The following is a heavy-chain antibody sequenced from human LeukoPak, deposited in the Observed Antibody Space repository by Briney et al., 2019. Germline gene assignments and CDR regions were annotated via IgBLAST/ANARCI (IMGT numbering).Heavy chain of an antibody. Sequence: GGSLRLSCAASGFTFSSYAMSWVRQAPGKGLEWVSAISGSGGSTYYADSVKGRFTISRDNSKNTLYLQMNSLRAEDTAVYYCAKDSPQYYYGSGSYYNVGYYYYYGMDVWGQGTTATVSS. CDR3: AKDSPQYYYGSGSYYNVGYYYYYGMDV. V-gene: IGHV3-23*01. CDR2: ISGSGGST. CDR1: GFTFSSYA. D-gene: IGHD3-10*01. J-gene: IGHJ6*02.